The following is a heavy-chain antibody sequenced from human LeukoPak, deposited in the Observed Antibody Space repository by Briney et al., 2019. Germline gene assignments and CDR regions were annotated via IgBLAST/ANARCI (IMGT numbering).Heavy chain of an antibody. D-gene: IGHD6-13*01. CDR2: IYYSGST. Sequence: SETLSLTCTVSGGSISSYYWSWIRQPPGKGLEWIGYIYYSGSTNYNPSPKSRVTISVDTSKNQFSLKLSSVTAADTAVYYCAGGPYSSSWYLFGYWGQGTLVTVSS. CDR1: GGSISSYY. CDR3: AGGPYSSSWYLFGY. J-gene: IGHJ4*02. V-gene: IGHV4-59*01.